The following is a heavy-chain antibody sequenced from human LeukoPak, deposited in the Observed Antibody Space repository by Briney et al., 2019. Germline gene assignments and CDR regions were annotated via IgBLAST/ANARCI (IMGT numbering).Heavy chain of an antibody. CDR1: GFTFSDYY. Sequence: GGSLRLSCAASGFTFSDYYMTWIRQAPGKGLEWVSAISGSGGSTYYADSVKGRFTISRDNSKNTLYLQMNSLRAEDTAVYYCAKDDPGIAAVFDPWGQGTLLTVSS. CDR2: ISGSGGST. J-gene: IGHJ5*02. V-gene: IGHV3-23*01. D-gene: IGHD6-13*01. CDR3: AKDDPGIAAVFDP.